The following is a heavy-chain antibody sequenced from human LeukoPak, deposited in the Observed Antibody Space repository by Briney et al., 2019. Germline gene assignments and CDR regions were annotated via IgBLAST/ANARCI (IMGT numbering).Heavy chain of an antibody. CDR1: GFTFEDHA. CDR2: ISWNNGSI. CDR3: AKASAYDSSGYYFDY. J-gene: IGHJ4*02. Sequence: GRSLRLSCAASGFTFEDHAMHWVRQAPGKGLEWVSGISWNNGSIGYADSVKGRFTISRDNAKNSLYLQMNSLRAEDTALYYCAKASAYDSSGYYFDYWGQGTLVTVPS. V-gene: IGHV3-9*01. D-gene: IGHD3-22*01.